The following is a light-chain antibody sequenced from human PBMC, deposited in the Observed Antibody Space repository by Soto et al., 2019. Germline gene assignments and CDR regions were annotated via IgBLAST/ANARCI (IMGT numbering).Light chain of an antibody. CDR3: QQFNNYPLT. CDR1: QSISSW. V-gene: IGKV1-5*01. Sequence: DIQMTQSPSTLSASVGDRVTITCRASQSISSWLAWYQQKPGKAPNLLVYDASTLESGVPSRFSGSGSGTDFTLTISSLQPEDFATYYCQQFNNYPLTFGGGTKVDIK. J-gene: IGKJ4*01. CDR2: DAS.